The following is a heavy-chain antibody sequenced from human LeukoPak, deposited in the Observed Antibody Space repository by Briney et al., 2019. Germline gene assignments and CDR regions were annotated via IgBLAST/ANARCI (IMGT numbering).Heavy chain of an antibody. CDR1: GFTFSSYS. V-gene: IGHV3-21*01. Sequence: GGSLRLSCSASGFTFSSYSMNWVRQAPGKGLEWVSSISSSSSYIYYADSVKGRFTISRDNAKNSLYLQMNSLRAEDTAVYYCARDIGGQWLVHGDYWGQGTLVTVSS. CDR2: ISSSSSYI. D-gene: IGHD6-19*01. CDR3: ARDIGGQWLVHGDY. J-gene: IGHJ4*02.